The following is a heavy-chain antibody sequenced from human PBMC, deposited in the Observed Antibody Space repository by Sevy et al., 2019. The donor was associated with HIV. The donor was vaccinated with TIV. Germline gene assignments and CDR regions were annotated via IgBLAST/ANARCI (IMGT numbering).Heavy chain of an antibody. Sequence: GGSLRLSCAASGFTFSSYAMSWVRQAPGKGLEWVSAISGSGGSTYYADSVKGRFTISRDNSKNTRYLQMNSLRAEDTAVYYCAKDLYYYDSSGYFASYYYYGMDVWGQGTTVTVSS. V-gene: IGHV3-23*01. J-gene: IGHJ6*02. CDR1: GFTFSSYA. CDR2: ISGSGGST. D-gene: IGHD3-22*01. CDR3: AKDLYYYDSSGYFASYYYYGMDV.